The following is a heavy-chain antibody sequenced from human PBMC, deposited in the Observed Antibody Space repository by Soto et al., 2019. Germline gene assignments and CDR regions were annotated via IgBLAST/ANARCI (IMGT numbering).Heavy chain of an antibody. CDR2: ISSSGRTI. CDR1: GFTFSNYN. D-gene: IGHD3-16*01. Sequence: EVQLVESGGNLVQPGGSLRLSCAASGFTFSNYNMNWVRQAPGKGLEWVAYISSSGRTIYYADSVKGRFSFSRDNAENALYLQMNSLRDEDTALYYCARDGRRVNIAGWGSIFDYWGQGTLVTVSS. CDR3: ARDGRRVNIAGWGSIFDY. V-gene: IGHV3-48*02. J-gene: IGHJ4*02.